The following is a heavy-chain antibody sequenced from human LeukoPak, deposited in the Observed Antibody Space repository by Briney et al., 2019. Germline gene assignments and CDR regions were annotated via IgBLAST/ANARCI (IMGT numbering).Heavy chain of an antibody. Sequence: GGSLRLSCAASGFTFNSYAMSWVRQAPGKGLEWVSGISGSGVSTYYADSVKGRFTISRDNSKNTLYVQMNSLRAKDTAVYYCAKFFPPARKRGDYWGQGTLVTDSS. CDR1: GFTFNSYA. D-gene: IGHD2-2*01. CDR2: ISGSGVST. CDR3: AKFFPPARKRGDY. J-gene: IGHJ4*02. V-gene: IGHV3-23*01.